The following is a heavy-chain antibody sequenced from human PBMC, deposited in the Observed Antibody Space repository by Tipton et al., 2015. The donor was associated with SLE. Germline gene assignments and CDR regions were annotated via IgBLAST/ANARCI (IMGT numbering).Heavy chain of an antibody. D-gene: IGHD6-19*01. CDR1: GGSFSGYY. CDR3: ARGIAVAAPAFDI. CDR2: INHSG. J-gene: IGHJ3*02. Sequence: GSLRLSCAVYGGSFSGYYWSWIRQPPGKGLEWIGEINHSGSTISVDTSKNQFSLKLSSVTAADTAVYYCARGIAVAAPAFDIWGQGTMVTVSS. V-gene: IGHV4-34*01.